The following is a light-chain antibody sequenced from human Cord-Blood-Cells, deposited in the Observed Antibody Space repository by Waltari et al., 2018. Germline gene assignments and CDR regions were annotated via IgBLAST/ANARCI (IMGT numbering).Light chain of an antibody. Sequence: QSALTQPPSVSGSPGQSVTISCTGPSSDVGGYKYVSWYQQHPGKAPKLMIYEVSKRPSGVPDRFSGSKSGNTASLTISGLQAEDEADYYCCSYAGSYTYVFGTGTKVTVL. V-gene: IGLV2-11*01. CDR2: EVS. J-gene: IGLJ1*01. CDR1: SSDVGGYKY. CDR3: CSYAGSYTYV.